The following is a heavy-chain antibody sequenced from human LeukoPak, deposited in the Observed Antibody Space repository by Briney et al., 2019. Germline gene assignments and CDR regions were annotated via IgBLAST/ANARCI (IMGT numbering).Heavy chain of an antibody. Sequence: GGSLRLSCAASGFTFSNHGMNWVRQAPGKGLEWVSYIGISGNIYYVDSVKGRFTISRDNAKNLLYLQMNSLRAEDTAVYYCVRDRTYAFDVWGQGTMVTVSS. V-gene: IGHV3-48*01. CDR1: GFTFSNHG. J-gene: IGHJ3*01. CDR3: VRDRTYAFDV. D-gene: IGHD1-1*01. CDR2: IGISGNI.